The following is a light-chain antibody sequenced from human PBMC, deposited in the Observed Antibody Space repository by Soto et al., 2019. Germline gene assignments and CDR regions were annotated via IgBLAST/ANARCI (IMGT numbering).Light chain of an antibody. V-gene: IGKV3-15*01. J-gene: IGKJ1*01. CDR1: QSVSSY. CDR3: LQYNIWPRT. CDR2: GAS. Sequence: EIMMTQSPATLSVSPGERATLSCRASQSVSSYLAWYQQKPGQAPRLLISGASTRATGIPARFSGSGSETDFTLTISSLQSEDFALYYCLQYNIWPRTFGQGTKVEIK.